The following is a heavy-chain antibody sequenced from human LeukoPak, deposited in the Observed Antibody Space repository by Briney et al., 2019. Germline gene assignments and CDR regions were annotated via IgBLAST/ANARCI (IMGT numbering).Heavy chain of an antibody. D-gene: IGHD3-10*01. CDR1: GGSIRSGGYY. CDR3: ARESITMVRATHFDY. Sequence: PSETLSLTCTVSGGSIRSGGYYWSWIRQPPGKGLEWIGYIYHSGSTYYNPSLKSRVTISVDRSKNQFSLKLSSVTAADTAVYYCARESITMVRATHFDYWGQGTLVTVSS. CDR2: IYHSGST. V-gene: IGHV4-30-2*01. J-gene: IGHJ4*02.